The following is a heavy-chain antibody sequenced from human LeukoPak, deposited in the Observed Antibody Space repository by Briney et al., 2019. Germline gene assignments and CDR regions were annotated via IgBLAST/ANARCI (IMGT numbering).Heavy chain of an antibody. CDR3: ARGPYCSSTSCYRKWAGFDH. D-gene: IGHD2-2*01. Sequence: ASVKVSCKASGYTFTNYGITWVRQAPGQGLEWMGWISASNGNIDYAQKLQGRVTMTTDTSTNTAYMELRSLTSDDTAVYYCARGPYCSSTSCYRKWAGFDHWGQGTLVTVSS. V-gene: IGHV1-18*04. J-gene: IGHJ5*02. CDR2: ISASNGNI. CDR1: GYTFTNYG.